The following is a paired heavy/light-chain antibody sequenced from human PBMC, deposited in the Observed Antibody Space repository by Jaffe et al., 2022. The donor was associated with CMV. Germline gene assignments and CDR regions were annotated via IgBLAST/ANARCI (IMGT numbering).Light chain of an antibody. CDR2: DVS. Sequence: QSALTQPASVSGSPGQSITISCTGTSSDIGGYNYVSWYQQHPGKAPKLIIYDVSNRPSGVSDRFSGSKSGNTASLTISGLQAEDEADYYCTSYTSSATRVFGGGTKLTVL. J-gene: IGLJ3*02. CDR3: TSYTSSATRV. CDR1: SSDIGGYNY. V-gene: IGLV2-14*01.
Heavy chain of an antibody. V-gene: IGHV3-73*02. CDR2: IRIKSNNYAT. CDR3: SPATVVGRHFDS. CDR1: GFTFSDSD. D-gene: IGHD4-17*01. Sequence: EVQLVESGGGLVQPGGSLKLSCAASGFTFSDSDLHWVRQASGKGLEWVGRIRIKSNNYATTYAASVKGRFTISRDDSNNMAYLQMNSLKTEDTAVYYCSPATVVGRHFDSWGQGTLVTVSS. J-gene: IGHJ4*02.